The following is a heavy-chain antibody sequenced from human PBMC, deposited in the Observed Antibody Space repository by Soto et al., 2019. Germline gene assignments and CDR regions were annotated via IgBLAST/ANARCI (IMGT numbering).Heavy chain of an antibody. J-gene: IGHJ6*02. CDR2: ISYDGSNK. Sequence: PGGSLRLSCAASGFTFSSYAMHWVRQAPGKGLEWVAVISYDGSNKYYADSVKGRFTISRDNSKNTLYLQMNSLRAEDTAVYYCAKDRVYDFWSGPGDYYGMDVWGQGTTVTVSS. V-gene: IGHV3-30-3*01. CDR1: GFTFSSYA. D-gene: IGHD3-3*01. CDR3: AKDRVYDFWSGPGDYYGMDV.